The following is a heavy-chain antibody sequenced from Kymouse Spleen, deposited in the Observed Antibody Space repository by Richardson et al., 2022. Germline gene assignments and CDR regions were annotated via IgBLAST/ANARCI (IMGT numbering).Heavy chain of an antibody. CDR3: ARGKGYNWTHDAFDI. J-gene: IGHJ3*02. CDR1: GGSFSGYY. Sequence: QVQLQQWGAGLLKPSETLSLTCAVYGGSFSGYYWSWIRQPPGKGLEWIGEINHSGSTNYNPSLKSRVTISVDTSKNQFSLKLSSVTAADTAVYYCARGKGYNWTHDAFDIWGQGTMVTVSS. D-gene: IGHD1-1*01. V-gene: IGHV4-34*01. CDR2: INHSGST.